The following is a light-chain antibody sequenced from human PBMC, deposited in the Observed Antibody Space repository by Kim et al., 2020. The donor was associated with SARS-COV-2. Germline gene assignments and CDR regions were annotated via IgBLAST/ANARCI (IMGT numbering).Light chain of an antibody. CDR2: GAS. Sequence: DIQMTQSPSTLSASVGDRVSITCRASQSISSYLKWYQQKPGKAPKLLIYGASHVQSGAPARFSGSGFGTDFTLSIDYLQPEDFATYYCQQSYINTPFTFGPGTKVDIK. CDR3: QQSYINTPFT. V-gene: IGKV1-39*01. CDR1: QSISSY. J-gene: IGKJ3*01.